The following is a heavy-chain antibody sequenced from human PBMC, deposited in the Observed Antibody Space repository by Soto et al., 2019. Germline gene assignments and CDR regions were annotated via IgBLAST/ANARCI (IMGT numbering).Heavy chain of an antibody. Sequence: EVQLLESGGGLGQPGGSLRLSCAASGFTFTNYAMAWVRQAPGKGLEWVSSISGSGVSRYDADSVKGRFTISRDNSNNTLYLQMNNLTAEDTAVYYCVRERQFVRDFYYGMDVWGRGTTVTVSS. J-gene: IGHJ6*02. CDR2: ISGSGVSR. V-gene: IGHV3-23*01. CDR1: GFTFTNYA. CDR3: VRERQFVRDFYYGMDV. D-gene: IGHD6-6*01.